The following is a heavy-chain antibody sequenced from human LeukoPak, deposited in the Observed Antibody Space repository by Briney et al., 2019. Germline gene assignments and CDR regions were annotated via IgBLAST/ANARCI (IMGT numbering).Heavy chain of an antibody. CDR3: ARDGTVQSGGYYYYTDV. V-gene: IGHV3-48*01. D-gene: IGHD1-26*01. CDR1: GFTFSSYS. Sequence: GGSLRLSCAVSGFTFSSYSMNWVRQAPRKGLERVSYISISSSTIYYADSVKSRFTISRDNAKNSLYLQMNSLTAEDTAVYYCARDGTVQSGGYYYYTDVWGKGTPVTVSS. CDR2: ISISSSTI. J-gene: IGHJ6*03.